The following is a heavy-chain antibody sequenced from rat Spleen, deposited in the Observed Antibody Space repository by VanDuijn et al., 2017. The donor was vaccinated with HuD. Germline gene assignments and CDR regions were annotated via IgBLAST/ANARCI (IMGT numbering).Heavy chain of an antibody. V-gene: IGHV5S13*01. Sequence: EVQLVESGGGLVQPGGSLKLSCVASGFTFSDFDMAWVRQAPTKGLEWVASISSGGRNTYYRDSVKGRFTISRDNAQNTLYLQMNSLRSEDTATYYCAKGRALDYWGQGTLVTVSS. CDR3: AKGRALDY. J-gene: IGHJ3*01. CDR1: GFTFSDFD. CDR2: ISSGGRNT. D-gene: IGHD4-1*01.